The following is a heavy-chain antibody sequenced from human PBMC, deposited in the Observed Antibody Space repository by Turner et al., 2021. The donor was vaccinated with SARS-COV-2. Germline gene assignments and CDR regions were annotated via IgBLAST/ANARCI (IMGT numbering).Heavy chain of an antibody. CDR1: GYTFTDYY. CDR3: ARVAFDISPDAFDI. V-gene: IGHV1-2*04. D-gene: IGHD3-22*01. J-gene: IGHJ3*02. Sequence: QVQLVQSGAEVKKPGASVKVSCKTSGYTFTDYYIHWVRQAHGQGLEWMWCISPNSGGTHYARKFQGWVTMTRDTSVSVVYLELSRLKSDDTAVYYCARVAFDISPDAFDIWGQGTMVTVSS. CDR2: ISPNSGGT.